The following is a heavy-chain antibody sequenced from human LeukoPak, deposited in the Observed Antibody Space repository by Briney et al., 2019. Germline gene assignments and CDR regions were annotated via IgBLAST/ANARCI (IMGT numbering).Heavy chain of an antibody. CDR3: AKGIYSSGWSYFDY. CDR2: LSGSGITT. D-gene: IGHD6-19*01. CDR1: GFTFSNSA. V-gene: IGHV3-23*01. Sequence: GGSLRLSCAASGFTFSNSAMSWVRQVPGKGLEWVSTLSGSGITTYYADSVKGRFTISRDNSKNTLYLQMNSLRAEDTAVYYCAKGIYSSGWSYFDYWGHGTLVTVSS. J-gene: IGHJ4*01.